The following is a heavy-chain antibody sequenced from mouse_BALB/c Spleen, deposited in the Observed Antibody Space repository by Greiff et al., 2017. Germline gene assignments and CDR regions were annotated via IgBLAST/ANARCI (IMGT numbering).Heavy chain of an antibody. Sequence: DVKLQESGPGLVKPSQSLSLTCTVTGYSITSDYAWNWIRQFPGNKLEWMGYISYSGSTSYNPSLKSRISITRDTSKNQFFLQLNSVTTEDTATYYCAGIVAEDAMDYWGQGTSVTVSS. V-gene: IGHV3-2*02. D-gene: IGHD1-1*01. CDR2: ISYSGST. CDR3: AGIVAEDAMDY. CDR1: GYSITSDYA. J-gene: IGHJ4*01.